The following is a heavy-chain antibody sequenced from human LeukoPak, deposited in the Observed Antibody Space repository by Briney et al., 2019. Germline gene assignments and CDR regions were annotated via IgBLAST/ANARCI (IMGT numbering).Heavy chain of an antibody. CDR1: GGSISSGGYY. J-gene: IGHJ6*03. V-gene: IGHV4-31*03. D-gene: IGHD5-24*01. Sequence: SETLSLTCTVSGGSISSGGYYWSWIRQHPGKGLEWIGYIYYSGSTYYNPSLKSRVTISVDTSKNQFSLKLSSVTAADPAVYYCAAKEITDTFYYYYYYMDVWGKGTTVTVSS. CDR3: AAKEITDTFYYYYYYMDV. CDR2: IYYSGST.